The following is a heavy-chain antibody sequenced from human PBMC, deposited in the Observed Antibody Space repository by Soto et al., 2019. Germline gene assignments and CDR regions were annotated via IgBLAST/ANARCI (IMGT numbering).Heavy chain of an antibody. CDR1: GYTFTSYD. Sequence: ASVKVSCKASGYTFTSYDINWVRQATGQGLEWMGWMNPNSGNAGYAQKFQGRVTMTRNTSISTAYMELSSLRSEDTAVYYCAIPYCSSTSCYTDAFDIWGQGTMVTVSS. D-gene: IGHD2-2*02. CDR3: AIPYCSSTSCYTDAFDI. J-gene: IGHJ3*02. CDR2: MNPNSGNA. V-gene: IGHV1-8*01.